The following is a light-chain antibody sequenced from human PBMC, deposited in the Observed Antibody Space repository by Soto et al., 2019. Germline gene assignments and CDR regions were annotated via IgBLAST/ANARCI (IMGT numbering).Light chain of an antibody. CDR3: QQYNDWPPIT. Sequence: EIVRTQSPATLSVSPGEGATLSCRASQSISSNLAWYQQKPGQAPRLVIFDASTRATGIPDRFTGRGSGTEFTLTISSLQSEDSAVYFCQQYNDWPPITFGGGTKVDIK. V-gene: IGKV3-15*01. CDR1: QSISSN. CDR2: DAS. J-gene: IGKJ4*01.